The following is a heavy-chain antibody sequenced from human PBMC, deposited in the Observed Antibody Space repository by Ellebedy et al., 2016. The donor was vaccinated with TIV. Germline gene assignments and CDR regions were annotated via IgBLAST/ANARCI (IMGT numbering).Heavy chain of an antibody. CDR2: ITSTTDII. D-gene: IGHD6-19*01. CDR1: GFNFSSYS. V-gene: IGHV3-48*02. CDR3: ARDDATRYSSGWYSSYFQH. J-gene: IGHJ1*01. Sequence: GESLKISCAASGFNFSSYSMNWVRQAPGKGLEWVSYITSTTDIIHYTDSVKGRFTISSDNAKNSLYLQMNSLRDEDTAVYYCARDDATRYSSGWYSSYFQHWGQGTLVTVTS.